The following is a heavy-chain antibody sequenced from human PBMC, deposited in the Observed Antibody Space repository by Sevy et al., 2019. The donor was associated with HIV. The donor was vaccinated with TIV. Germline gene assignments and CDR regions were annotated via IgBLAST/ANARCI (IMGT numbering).Heavy chain of an antibody. CDR1: GYTFTSYG. CDR2: ISAYNGNT. Sequence: ASVKVSCKASGYTFTSYGISWVRQAPGQGLEWMGWISAYNGNTNYAQKLQGRVTMTTDTSTSTAYMELRSLRSDDTAVYYCARDGRGSYYGGSVQHWGQGTLVTVSS. D-gene: IGHD1-26*01. CDR3: ARDGRGSYYGGSVQH. V-gene: IGHV1-18*01. J-gene: IGHJ1*01.